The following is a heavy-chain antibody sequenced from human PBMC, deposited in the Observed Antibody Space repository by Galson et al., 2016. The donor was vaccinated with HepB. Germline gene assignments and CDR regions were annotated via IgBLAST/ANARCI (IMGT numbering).Heavy chain of an antibody. V-gene: IGHV3-7*01. Sequence: WVRQAPGKGLEWVANIKNDGSQKYYVDSVKGRFTISRDNGKNSLYLQVGSLRAEDTAVYYCARGDCSSSTCYVIWFDPWGQGTLVTVSS. D-gene: IGHD2-2*01. CDR3: ARGDCSSSTCYVIWFDP. CDR2: IKNDGSQK. J-gene: IGHJ5*02.